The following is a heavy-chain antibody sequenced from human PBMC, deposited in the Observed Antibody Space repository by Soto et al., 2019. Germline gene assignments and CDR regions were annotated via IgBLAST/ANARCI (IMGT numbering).Heavy chain of an antibody. CDR2: IITIHATS. Sequence: SVNVSCKASGGTFSSYAISWVRQAPGQGLGRMEGIITIHATSNSEQKFQGRVTITADESTSTAYMEMRSLRSEETAVYYCARSNSRRSSPGGWFDSWGQGTLVTVSS. D-gene: IGHD6-13*01. V-gene: IGHV1-69*13. CDR1: GGTFSSYA. CDR3: ARSNSRRSSPGGWFDS. J-gene: IGHJ5*01.